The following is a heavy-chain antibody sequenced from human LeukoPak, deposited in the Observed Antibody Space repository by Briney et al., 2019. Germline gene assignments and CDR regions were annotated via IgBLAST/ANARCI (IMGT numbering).Heavy chain of an antibody. CDR3: AREWFGESHFDY. D-gene: IGHD3-10*01. J-gene: IGHJ4*02. CDR1: GGSISSSSYY. CDR2: IYYSGST. V-gene: IGHV4-39*01. Sequence: PSETLSLTCTVSGGSISSSSYYWGWIRQPPGTGLEWIGSIYYSGSTYYNPSLKSRVTISVDTSKNQFSLKLSSVTAADTAVYYCAREWFGESHFDYWGQGTLVTVSS.